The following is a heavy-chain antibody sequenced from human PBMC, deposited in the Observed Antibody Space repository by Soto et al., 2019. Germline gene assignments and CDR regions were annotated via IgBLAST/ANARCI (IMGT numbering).Heavy chain of an antibody. CDR1: GFTFSSYA. D-gene: IGHD6-6*01. CDR3: LREREYSSFWFDL. CDR2: ISGSGGST. V-gene: IGHV3-23*01. Sequence: PGGALRLSCAASGFTFSSYAMSWVRQATGKGREWVSAISGSGGSTYYADSVKGRFTISRDNAKNSLYLQMNSLRAEDTAVYYCLREREYSSFWFDLWGQGTLVPVSS. J-gene: IGHJ5*02.